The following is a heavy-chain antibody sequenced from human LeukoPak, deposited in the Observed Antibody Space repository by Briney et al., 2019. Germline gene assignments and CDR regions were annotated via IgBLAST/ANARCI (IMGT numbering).Heavy chain of an antibody. Sequence: GGSLRLSCAASGFTFSSYAMCWVRQAPGKGLEWVSAISGSGGNTYYADSVQGRFTISRDKSKDTLYLQMNSLRAEDTAVYFCAKDYRYAIAAPGRQYNWFDSWGQGTLVTVSS. CDR1: GFTFSSYA. CDR2: ISGSGGNT. CDR3: AKDYRYAIAAPGRQYNWFDS. V-gene: IGHV3-23*01. D-gene: IGHD6-13*01. J-gene: IGHJ5*01.